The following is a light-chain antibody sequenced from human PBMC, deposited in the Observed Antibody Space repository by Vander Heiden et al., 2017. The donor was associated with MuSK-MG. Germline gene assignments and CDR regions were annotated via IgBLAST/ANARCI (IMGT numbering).Light chain of an antibody. CDR1: QGISSY. J-gene: IGKJ3*01. V-gene: IGKV1-9*01. CDR3: QQLNSYPRT. Sequence: DIQLTQPPSFLSASVGDRATITCRASQGISSYLAWYQQKPGKAPKLLIYAASTLQSGVPSRFSGSGSGTEFTLTISSLQPEDFATYYCQQLNSYPRTFGRGTKVDIK. CDR2: AAS.